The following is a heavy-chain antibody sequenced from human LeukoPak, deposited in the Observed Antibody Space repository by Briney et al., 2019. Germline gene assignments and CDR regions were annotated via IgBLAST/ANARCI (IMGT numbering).Heavy chain of an antibody. CDR3: ARDFQRYYYYYGMDV. CDR2: ISYDGSNK. D-gene: IGHD5-24*01. Sequence: GGSLRLSRAASGFTFSSYAMHWVRQAPGKGLEWVAVISYDGSNKYYADSVKGRFTISRDNSKNTLYLQMNSLRAEDTAVYYCARDFQRYYYYYGMDVWGQGTTVTVSS. CDR1: GFTFSSYA. V-gene: IGHV3-30-3*01. J-gene: IGHJ6*02.